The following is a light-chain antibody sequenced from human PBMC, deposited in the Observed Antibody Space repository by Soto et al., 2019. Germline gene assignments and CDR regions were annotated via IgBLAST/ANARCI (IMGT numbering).Light chain of an antibody. V-gene: IGKV1-12*01. Sequence: SMAAYVGGTVTITCRASQGVSDCLAWYQQMPGKAPKLLISPASSLQSGVPSRFSGSGSGSDFTLTIISLEAEDFAVYYCQQRCDWPLSSGHGTRLEIK. J-gene: IGKJ5*01. CDR1: QGVSDC. CDR3: QQRCDWPLS. CDR2: PAS.